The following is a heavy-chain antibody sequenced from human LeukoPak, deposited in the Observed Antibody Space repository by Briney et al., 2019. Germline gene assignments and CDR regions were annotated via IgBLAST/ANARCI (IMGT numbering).Heavy chain of an antibody. CDR2: IYYSGST. CDR3: AKEFVSGKDFGGVSDKGFDP. CDR1: GGSISSYY. Sequence: KPSETLSLTCTVSGGSISSYYWSWIRQPPGKGLECVGYIYYSGSTNYNPSLKSRVTISVNTSKNQFSLQMSSVTAADTAVYCLAKEFVSGKDFGGVSDKGFDPWGQGNLVTVS. D-gene: IGHD3-3*01. J-gene: IGHJ5*02. V-gene: IGHV4-59*01.